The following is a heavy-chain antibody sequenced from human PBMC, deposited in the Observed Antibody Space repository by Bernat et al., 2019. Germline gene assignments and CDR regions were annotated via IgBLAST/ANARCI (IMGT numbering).Heavy chain of an antibody. CDR3: ARGALFRDYFMDV. CDR1: GDSVSSNSAA. V-gene: IGHV6-1*01. J-gene: IGHJ6*03. Sequence: QVQLQQSGPGLVKPSQTLSLTCAISGDSVSSNSAAWNWIRQSPSRGLEWLGRTYYRSKWSDNYAVSVKSRITINRDASKNQFSLQLNSVTPEDTAVYYCARGALFRDYFMDVWGKGTTVTVSS. CDR2: TYYRSKWSD. D-gene: IGHD5-24*01.